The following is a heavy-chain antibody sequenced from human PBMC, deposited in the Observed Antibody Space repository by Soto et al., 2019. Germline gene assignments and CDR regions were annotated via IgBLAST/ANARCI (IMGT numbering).Heavy chain of an antibody. D-gene: IGHD2-15*01. CDR3: AKDQDIVVVVAVFHY. CDR1: GFTFSNYG. V-gene: IGHV3-30*18. Sequence: QVQLVESGGGVVQPGRSLRLSCAASGFTFSNYGMHWVRQAPGKGLEWVAVRSYDGSNKYYADSVKGRFTISRDNSKNTLYLQMNSLRADDTAVYYCAKDQDIVVVVAVFHYWGQGTLVTVSS. J-gene: IGHJ4*02. CDR2: RSYDGSNK.